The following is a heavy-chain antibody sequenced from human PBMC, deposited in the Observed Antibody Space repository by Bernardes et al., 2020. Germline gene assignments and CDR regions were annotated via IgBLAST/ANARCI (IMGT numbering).Heavy chain of an antibody. Sequence: VGSLILSCAASGFTFSKYAMSWVRQAPGKGLEWVSAVTGSGGTTSYADSVKGRFTISRDNSKNTLYLLMNSLRAEDTAVYYCAKVSGYCTNGVCYVDSSYYFDYWGQGTLVTVSS. CDR2: VTGSGGTT. J-gene: IGHJ4*02. CDR1: GFTFSKYA. D-gene: IGHD2-8*01. CDR3: AKVSGYCTNGVCYVDSSYYFDY. V-gene: IGHV3-23*01.